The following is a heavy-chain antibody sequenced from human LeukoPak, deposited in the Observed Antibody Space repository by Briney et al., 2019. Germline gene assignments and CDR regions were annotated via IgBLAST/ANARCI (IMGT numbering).Heavy chain of an antibody. V-gene: IGHV4-39*07. CDR2: IYYSGST. CDR1: GGSISSSSYY. Sequence: SETLSLTCTVFGGSISSSSYYWGWIHQPPGKGLEWIGSIYYSGSTYYNPSLKSRVTISVDTSKNQFSLKLSSVTAADTAVYYCARVGTTVIYYFDYWGQGTLVTVSS. CDR3: ARVGTTVIYYFDY. J-gene: IGHJ4*02. D-gene: IGHD4-17*01.